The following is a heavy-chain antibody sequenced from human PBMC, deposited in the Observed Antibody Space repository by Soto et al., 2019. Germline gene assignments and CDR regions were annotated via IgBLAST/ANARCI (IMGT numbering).Heavy chain of an antibody. V-gene: IGHV4-59*01. CDR2: IYYSGST. Sequence: PSETLSLTCTVSGGSISSYYWSWIRQPPGKGLEWIGYIYYSGSTNYNPSLKSRVTISVDTSKNQFSLKLSSVTAADTAVYYCARDTGYSGYGNFDYWGQGTLVTVSS. D-gene: IGHD5-12*01. J-gene: IGHJ4*02. CDR3: ARDTGYSGYGNFDY. CDR1: GGSISSYY.